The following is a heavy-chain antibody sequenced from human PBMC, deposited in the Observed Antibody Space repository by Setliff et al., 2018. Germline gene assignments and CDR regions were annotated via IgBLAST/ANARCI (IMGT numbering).Heavy chain of an antibody. Sequence: PSETLSLTCSVSDDSISLYYWTWIRQPPGKGLEWIGYIYDGQITNYNPSLKSRVTISLDTPKNQFSLTLGSMTAADTAVYYCARGGTFRYFDYWGQGTPVTVSS. CDR3: ARGGTFRYFDY. D-gene: IGHD5-12*01. J-gene: IGHJ4*02. CDR2: IYDGQIT. CDR1: DDSISLYY. V-gene: IGHV4-59*01.